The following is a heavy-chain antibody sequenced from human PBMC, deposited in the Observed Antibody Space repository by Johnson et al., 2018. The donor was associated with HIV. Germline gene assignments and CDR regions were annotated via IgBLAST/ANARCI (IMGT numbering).Heavy chain of an antibody. CDR2: ISWHSGSV. CDR3: AKEDSSSWNAFDI. V-gene: IGHV3-9*01. D-gene: IGHD6-6*01. CDR1: GFTFDDYA. Sequence: VQLVESGGGVVQPGRSLRLSCAASGFTFDDYAMHWVRQAPGKGLEWVSGISWHSGSVDYADYVKGRFTISSDNSKNTLYLQMNSQRAEDTAVYYCAKEDSSSWNAFDIWGQGTMVTVSS. J-gene: IGHJ3*02.